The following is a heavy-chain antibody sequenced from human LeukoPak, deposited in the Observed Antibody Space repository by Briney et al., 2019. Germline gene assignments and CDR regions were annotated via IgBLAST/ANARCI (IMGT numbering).Heavy chain of an antibody. CDR3: AKGPRSGVVIMSYMDV. CDR1: GFTFDDYA. D-gene: IGHD3-3*01. J-gene: IGHJ6*03. CDR2: ISWNSGSI. Sequence: GGSLRLSCAASGFTFDDYAMHWVRQAPGKGLEWVSGISWNSGSIGYADSVKGRFTISRDNAKNSLYLQMNSLRAEDTAVYYCAKGPRSGVVIMSYMDVWGKGTTVTVSS. V-gene: IGHV3-9*01.